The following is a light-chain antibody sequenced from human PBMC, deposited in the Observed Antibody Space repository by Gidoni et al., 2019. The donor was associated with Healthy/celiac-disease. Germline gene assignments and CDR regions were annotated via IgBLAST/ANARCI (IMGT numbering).Light chain of an antibody. J-gene: IGKJ1*01. CDR2: GAS. Sequence: EIVLTPSPGTLSLSPGERATLSCRASQSVSSSYLAWYQQKPGQAPRLLIYGASSRATGIPDRFSGSGSGTDFTLTISRLEPEDFAVYYCQQYGSSPWTFGQXTKVEIK. V-gene: IGKV3-20*01. CDR3: QQYGSSPWT. CDR1: QSVSSSY.